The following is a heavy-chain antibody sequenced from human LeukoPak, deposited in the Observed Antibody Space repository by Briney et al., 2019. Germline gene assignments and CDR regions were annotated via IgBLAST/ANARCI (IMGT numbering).Heavy chain of an antibody. Sequence: QPGGSLRLSCAASGFTVGGSYMSWVRQAPGKGLEWVSLIYAGVTTYYADSVKGRFTISGDNSKNTLHLQMNSLRAEDTAVYYCAREMIGRSYYFDYWGQGTLVTVSS. CDR3: AREMIGRSYYFDY. CDR2: IYAGVTT. D-gene: IGHD3-22*01. J-gene: IGHJ4*02. V-gene: IGHV3-53*01. CDR1: GFTVGGSY.